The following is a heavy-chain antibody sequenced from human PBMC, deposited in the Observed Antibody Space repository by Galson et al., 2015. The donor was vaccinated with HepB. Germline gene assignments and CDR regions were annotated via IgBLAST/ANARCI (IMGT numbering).Heavy chain of an antibody. D-gene: IGHD4-17*01. CDR2: IRYDGNNK. Sequence: SLRLSCAASGFTFSSYGMHWVRQAPGKGLEWVAFIRYDGNNKYYADSVKGRFTISRDNSKNTLYLQMNSLRGEDTAVYYCAKENDYGDLYYYYGMDVWGQGTTVTVSS. CDR3: AKENDYGDLYYYYGMDV. CDR1: GFTFSSYG. J-gene: IGHJ6*02. V-gene: IGHV3-30*02.